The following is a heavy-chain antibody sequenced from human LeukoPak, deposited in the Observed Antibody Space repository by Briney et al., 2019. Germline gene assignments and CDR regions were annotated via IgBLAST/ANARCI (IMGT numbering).Heavy chain of an antibody. Sequence: PSETLSLTCSVSGGSISGSGYYWAWIRQPPGKGLEWIGSIYYTGSTHYNSSLKSRVTMSVDTSKNQFSLKLSSVTAADTAMYYCASPLGGFDNWGQGTLVTVSS. CDR1: GGSISGSGYY. V-gene: IGHV4-39*01. CDR3: ASPLGGFDN. CDR2: IYYTGST. D-gene: IGHD3-16*01. J-gene: IGHJ4*02.